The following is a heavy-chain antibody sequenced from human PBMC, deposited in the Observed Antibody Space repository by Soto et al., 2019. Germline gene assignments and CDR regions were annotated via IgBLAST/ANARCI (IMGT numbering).Heavy chain of an antibody. J-gene: IGHJ4*02. CDR3: ARRNLFDY. D-gene: IGHD1-1*01. CDR2: IKYDGSAK. CDR1: GFTFSDYW. Sequence: EVQLVESGGGLVQPGGSLRLSCAASGFTFSDYWMSWVRQAPGKGLECVASIKYDGSAKYYVDSVQGRFTISRDNAQNSYYLQRNSLRVEDTAVYYCARRNLFDYWGQGSLVTVSS. V-gene: IGHV3-7*01.